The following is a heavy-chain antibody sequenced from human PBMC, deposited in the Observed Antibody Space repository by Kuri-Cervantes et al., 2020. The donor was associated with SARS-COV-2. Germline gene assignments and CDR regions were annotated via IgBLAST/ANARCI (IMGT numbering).Heavy chain of an antibody. Sequence: GSLRLSCTASGFTFGDYVVSWIRQPPGKGLEWIGYVHHSGTTNYSPSLKSRITISVDTSKNQFSLKLSSVTAEDTAVYYCARARYYGSGSYTGPFVPWGQGTLVTVSS. D-gene: IGHD3-10*01. CDR1: GFTFGDYV. CDR2: VHHSGTT. J-gene: IGHJ5*02. CDR3: ARARYYGSGSYTGPFVP. V-gene: IGHV4-59*08.